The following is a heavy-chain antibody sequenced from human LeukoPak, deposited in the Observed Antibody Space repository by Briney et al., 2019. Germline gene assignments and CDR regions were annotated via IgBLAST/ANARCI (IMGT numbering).Heavy chain of an antibody. CDR3: ARHPRLRYFDWGAEYFQH. J-gene: IGHJ1*01. Sequence: PSETLSLTCTVSGASVGSAGYYWSWIRQPPGGGLEWIGYIYYISNTNYNPSLKSRVTMSVDPSKNQFSLKLSSVTAADTAVYYCARHPRLRYFDWGAEYFQHWGQGTLVTVSS. CDR1: GASVGSAGYY. D-gene: IGHD3-9*01. CDR2: IYYISNT. V-gene: IGHV4-61*08.